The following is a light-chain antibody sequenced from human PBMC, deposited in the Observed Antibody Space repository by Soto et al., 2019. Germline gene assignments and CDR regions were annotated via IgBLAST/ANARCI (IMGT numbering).Light chain of an antibody. V-gene: IGLV1-44*01. CDR3: AAWDDSLNVWV. CDR2: NNN. Sequence: QSVLTQPPSASGTPGQRVTISCSGSTSNIGSNLVNWYQQLPGTAPKLLIYNNNQRPSGVPDRFSGSRSGTSASLAISGLQSEDEADYYCAAWDDSLNVWVFGGGTKLTVL. J-gene: IGLJ3*02. CDR1: TSNIGSNL.